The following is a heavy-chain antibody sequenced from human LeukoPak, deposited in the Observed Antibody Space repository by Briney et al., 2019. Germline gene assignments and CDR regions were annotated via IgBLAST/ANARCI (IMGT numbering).Heavy chain of an antibody. Sequence: GESLKIFCKGSGYSLTSYWISWVRQMPGKGLEWMGRIDPSDSYTNYSPSFQGHVTISADKSISTAYLQWSSLKASDTAMYYCARHGYYGSGSYYSFDYWGQGTLVTVSS. J-gene: IGHJ4*02. CDR3: ARHGYYGSGSYYSFDY. V-gene: IGHV5-10-1*01. CDR1: GYSLTSYW. D-gene: IGHD3-10*01. CDR2: IDPSDSYT.